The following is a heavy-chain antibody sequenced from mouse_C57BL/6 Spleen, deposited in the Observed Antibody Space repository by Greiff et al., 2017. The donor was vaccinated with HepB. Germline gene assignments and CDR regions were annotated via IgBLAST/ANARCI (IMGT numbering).Heavy chain of an antibody. V-gene: IGHV1-22*01. CDR1: GYTFTDYN. CDR3: ASDDYYYFDY. CDR2: INPNNGGT. D-gene: IGHD2-4*01. Sequence: VQLQQSGPELVKPGASVKMSCKASGYTFTDYNMHWVKQRHGKSLEWIGYINPNNGGTSYNQKFKGKATLTVNKSSSTAYMELRRLTSEDSAVYYCASDDYYYFDYWGQGTTLTVSS. J-gene: IGHJ2*01.